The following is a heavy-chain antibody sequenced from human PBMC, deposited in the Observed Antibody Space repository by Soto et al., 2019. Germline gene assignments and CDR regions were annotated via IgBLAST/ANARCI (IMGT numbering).Heavy chain of an antibody. Sequence: SEALSLTCTVPGGAIRGYYWTWIRQSDGEGLEWIGRIYSSGSTNYNPSLKSRVTISLDTSMNYFSLRLSSVTAADTAVYYCARGQRFSDWFDPWGQGTLVTVSS. J-gene: IGHJ5*02. V-gene: IGHV4-4*07. CDR1: GGAIRGYY. CDR2: IYSSGST. D-gene: IGHD3-3*01. CDR3: ARGQRFSDWFDP.